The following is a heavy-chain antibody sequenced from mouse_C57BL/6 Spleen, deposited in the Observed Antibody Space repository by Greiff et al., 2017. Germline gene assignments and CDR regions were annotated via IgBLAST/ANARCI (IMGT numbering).Heavy chain of an antibody. CDR2: IHPNSGST. J-gene: IGHJ2*01. V-gene: IGHV1-64*01. D-gene: IGHD2-2*01. Sequence: VQLQQPGAELVKPGASVKLSCKASGYTFTSYWMHWVKQRPGQGLEWIGMIHPNSGSTNYNEKFKSKATLTVDKSSSTAYMQLSSLTSEDSAVYYGARERNMVTTTTVDYWGQGTTLTVSS. CDR1: GYTFTSYW. CDR3: ARERNMVTTTTVDY.